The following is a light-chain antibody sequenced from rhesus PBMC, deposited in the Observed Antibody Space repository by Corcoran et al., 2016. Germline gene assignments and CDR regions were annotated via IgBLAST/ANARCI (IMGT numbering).Light chain of an antibody. Sequence: DIQMTQSPSSLSASVGDTVTITCRASQGISSYLNWFQQKPGKAPKFLIYDAFSLERGAPSRFRASGSGTDFTLTISSLQPEDFAAYYCLQHNSYQWTFGQGTKVEIK. CDR3: LQHNSYQWT. V-gene: IGKV1-28*03. CDR1: QGISSY. J-gene: IGKJ1*01. CDR2: DAF.